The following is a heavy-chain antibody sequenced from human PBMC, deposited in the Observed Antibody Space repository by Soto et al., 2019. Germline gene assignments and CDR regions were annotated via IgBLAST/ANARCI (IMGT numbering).Heavy chain of an antibody. V-gene: IGHV1-69*13. CDR1: GGTFSSYA. D-gene: IGHD6-19*01. CDR2: IIPIFGTA. CDR3: ARESSSSGWFDP. J-gene: IGHJ5*02. Sequence: ASVKVSCNASGGTFSSYAISWVRQAPGQGLEWMGGIIPIFGTANYAQKFQGRVTITADESTSTAYMELSSLRSEDTAVYYCARESSSSGWFDPWGQGTLVTVSS.